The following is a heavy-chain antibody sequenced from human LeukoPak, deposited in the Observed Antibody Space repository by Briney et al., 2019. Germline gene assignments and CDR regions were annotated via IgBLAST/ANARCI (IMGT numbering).Heavy chain of an antibody. V-gene: IGHV3-23*01. D-gene: IGHD3-10*01. CDR1: GFTFSSYA. J-gene: IGHJ4*02. CDR3: AKDYGYGSGNYFPVY. Sequence: GESLRLSCVASGFTFSSYAMSWVRQAPGKGLAWVSDVSGGGGDTYYADSVKGRFTISRDNSKNTLYLQMNSLRAEDTAVYYCAKDYGYGSGNYFPVYWGQGTLVTVSS. CDR2: VSGGGGDT.